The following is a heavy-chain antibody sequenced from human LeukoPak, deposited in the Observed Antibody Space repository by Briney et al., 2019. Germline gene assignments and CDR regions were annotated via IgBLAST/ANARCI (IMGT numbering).Heavy chain of an antibody. J-gene: IGHJ4*02. D-gene: IGHD6-13*01. CDR2: IHYSGST. CDR3: ARQEYGSTWHYYFDY. CDR1: GGSISSFY. V-gene: IGHV4-59*08. Sequence: PSETLSLTCTVSGGSISSFYWSWIRQPPGKGLEWIGYIHYSGSTNYNASLKSRVTISLDTSKNQFSLKLSSVTAADTAVYFCARQEYGSTWHYYFDYWGQGTLVTVSS.